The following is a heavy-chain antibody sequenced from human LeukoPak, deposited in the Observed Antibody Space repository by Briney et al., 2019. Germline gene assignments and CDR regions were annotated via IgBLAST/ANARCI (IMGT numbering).Heavy chain of an antibody. Sequence: GGSLRLSCAASGLTFSSAWMSWVRQAPGKGLEWVGRIKSNSDGGTTDYVAPVKGRFTISRDDSKNTLYLRMNSLKTEDTAVYYCATVGYSYGRYWGQGTLVTVSS. CDR1: GLTFSSAW. D-gene: IGHD5-18*01. V-gene: IGHV3-15*01. CDR3: ATVGYSYGRY. J-gene: IGHJ4*02. CDR2: IKSNSDGGTT.